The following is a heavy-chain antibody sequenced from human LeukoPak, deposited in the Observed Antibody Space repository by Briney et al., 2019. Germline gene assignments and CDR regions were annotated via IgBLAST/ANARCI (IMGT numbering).Heavy chain of an antibody. V-gene: IGHV3-9*01. Sequence: GGSLRLSCAASGFTFDDYAMHWVRQAPGKGLEWVSGISWNSGSIGYADSVKGRFTISRDSAKNSLYLQMNSLRAEDTALYYCAKDIFRRPVAGIDYWGQGTLVTVSS. CDR2: ISWNSGSI. CDR3: AKDIFRRPVAGIDY. D-gene: IGHD6-19*01. J-gene: IGHJ4*02. CDR1: GFTFDDYA.